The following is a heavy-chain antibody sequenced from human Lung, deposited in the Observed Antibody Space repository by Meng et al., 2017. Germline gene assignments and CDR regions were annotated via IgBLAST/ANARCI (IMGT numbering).Heavy chain of an antibody. CDR2: ITPNSGGA. J-gene: IGHJ4*02. CDR3: ARDRDGYASFDH. CDR1: GYIFTDFQ. Sequence: QVQLVQSGAEVRKPGASLQVSCETFGYIFTDFQIHWVRQAPGQGLEWMGRITPNSGGANYAQKFQGRVTMTRDTSIRTAYMDLSRLTSDDTAIYYCARDRDGYASFDHWGQGTLVTVSS. D-gene: IGHD5-24*01. V-gene: IGHV1-2*06.